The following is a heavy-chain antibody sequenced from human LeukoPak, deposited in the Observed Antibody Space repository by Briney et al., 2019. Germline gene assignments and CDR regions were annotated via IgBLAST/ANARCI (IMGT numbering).Heavy chain of an antibody. CDR3: ARSVNWNDGFWFDP. J-gene: IGHJ5*02. V-gene: IGHV1-69*04. Sequence: SVKVSCKASGGTFSSYAISWVRQAPGQGLEWMGRIIPIFGIANYAQKFQGRVTITADKSTSTAYMELTSLRSEDTAVYYCARSVNWNDGFWFDPWGQGTLVTVSS. D-gene: IGHD1-20*01. CDR1: GGTFSSYA. CDR2: IIPIFGIA.